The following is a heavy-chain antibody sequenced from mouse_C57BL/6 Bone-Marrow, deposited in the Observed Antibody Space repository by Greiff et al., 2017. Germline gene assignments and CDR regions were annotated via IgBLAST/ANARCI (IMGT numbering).Heavy chain of an antibody. J-gene: IGHJ4*01. CDR3: ARRSHYGSMDY. Sequence: VQLQQSGGGLVKPGGSLKLSCAASGFTFSDYGMHWVRQAPEKGLEWVAYISSGSSTIYYADTVKGRFTISRDNAKNTLFLQLTSLRSEDTAVYYCARRSHYGSMDYWGQGTSVTVSS. CDR2: ISSGSSTI. V-gene: IGHV5-17*01. CDR1: GFTFSDYG. D-gene: IGHD1-1*01.